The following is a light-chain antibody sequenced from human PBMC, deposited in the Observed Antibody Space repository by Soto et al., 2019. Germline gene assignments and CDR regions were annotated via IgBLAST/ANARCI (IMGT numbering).Light chain of an antibody. CDR2: AAS. CDR1: QSISSY. CDR3: QQSYSTPPT. Sequence: DIQMTQSPSSLSASVGDSVTITCRASQSISSYLNWYQQKPGKAPKLLIYAASSLQSGFPSRFSVSGSGKDFTLTSSSMQPEDFATYYCQQSYSTPPTFGQGTKVEIK. V-gene: IGKV1-39*01. J-gene: IGKJ1*01.